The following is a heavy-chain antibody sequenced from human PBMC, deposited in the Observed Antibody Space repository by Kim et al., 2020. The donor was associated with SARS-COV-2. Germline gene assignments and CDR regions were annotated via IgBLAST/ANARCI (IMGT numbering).Heavy chain of an antibody. CDR1: GFTFSSYA. CDR2: ISYDGSNK. Sequence: GGSLRLSCAASGFTFSSYAMHWVRQAPGKGLEWVAVISYDGSNKYYADSVKGRFTISRDNSKNTLYLQMNSLRAEDTAVYYCARGSGSYYPPFDYWGQGT. CDR3: ARGSGSYYPPFDY. J-gene: IGHJ4*02. D-gene: IGHD1-26*01. V-gene: IGHV3-30-3*01.